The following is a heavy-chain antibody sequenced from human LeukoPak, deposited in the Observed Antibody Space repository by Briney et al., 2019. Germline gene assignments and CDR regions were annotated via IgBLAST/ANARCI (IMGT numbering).Heavy chain of an antibody. D-gene: IGHD4-11*01. Sequence: SKPLTLPCGVCGGSFNGYYWSWLRQPTGKGLEWIGEINHSGSTNYNPSLKSRVTISVDTSKNQFSLKLSSVTAADTAVYYCARSPNYSNYAYYYYYGMDVWGQGTTVTVSS. CDR2: INHSGST. V-gene: IGHV4-34*01. J-gene: IGHJ6*02. CDR1: GGSFNGYY. CDR3: ARSPNYSNYAYYYYYGMDV.